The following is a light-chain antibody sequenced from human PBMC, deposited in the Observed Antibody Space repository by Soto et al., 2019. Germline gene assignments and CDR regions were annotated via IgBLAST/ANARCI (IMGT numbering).Light chain of an antibody. Sequence: QSVLTQPPSASATPGQRVTISCSGSSSNIASRSVYWYQQLPGTAPKLLMYSTDLLPSGVPDRFSGSKSGTTASLAISGVQSEDEADYYCSTWDVSLKGWVFGGGTKRTVL. CDR3: STWDVSLKGWV. J-gene: IGLJ3*02. CDR2: STD. V-gene: IGLV1-44*01. CDR1: SSNIASRS.